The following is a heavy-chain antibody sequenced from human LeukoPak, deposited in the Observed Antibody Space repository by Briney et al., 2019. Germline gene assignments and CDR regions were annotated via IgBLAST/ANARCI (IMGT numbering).Heavy chain of an antibody. D-gene: IGHD2-21*01. CDR1: GFTFSSYA. CDR2: ISGSGGST. Sequence: GGSLRLSCAASGFTFSSYAMSWVRQAPGKGLEWVSAISGSGGSTYYADSVKGRFAISRDNSKNTLYLQMNSLRAEDTAVYYCAKLTVVASIPTGFDYWGQGTLATVSS. J-gene: IGHJ4*02. CDR3: AKLTVVASIPTGFDY. V-gene: IGHV3-23*01.